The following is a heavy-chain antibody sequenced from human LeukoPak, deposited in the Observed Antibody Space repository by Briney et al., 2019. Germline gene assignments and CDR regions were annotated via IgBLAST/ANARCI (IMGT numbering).Heavy chain of an antibody. D-gene: IGHD3-10*01. Sequence: AASVKVSRKASGYTFTSYGISWVRQAPGQGLEWMGWISAYNGNTNYAQKLQGRVTMTTDTSTSTAYMELRGLRSDDTAVYYCARASHYYGSGSYYDLLSGWFDPWGQGTLVTVSS. CDR3: ARASHYYGSGSYYDLLSGWFDP. CDR2: ISAYNGNT. J-gene: IGHJ5*02. V-gene: IGHV1-18*04. CDR1: GYTFTSYG.